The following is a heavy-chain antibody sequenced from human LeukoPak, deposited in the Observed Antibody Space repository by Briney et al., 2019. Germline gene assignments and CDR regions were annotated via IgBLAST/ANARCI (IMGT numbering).Heavy chain of an antibody. CDR3: ARGGGYSYGGGLIAFDI. V-gene: IGHV3-23*01. J-gene: IGHJ3*02. CDR2: ISGSGGST. CDR1: GFTFSSYA. Sequence: GGSLRLSCAASGFTFSSYAMSWVRQAPGKGLEWVSAISGSGGSTYYADSVKGRFTISRDNAKNSLYLQMNSLRADDTAVYYCARGGGYSYGGGLIAFDIWGQGTMVTVSS. D-gene: IGHD5-18*01.